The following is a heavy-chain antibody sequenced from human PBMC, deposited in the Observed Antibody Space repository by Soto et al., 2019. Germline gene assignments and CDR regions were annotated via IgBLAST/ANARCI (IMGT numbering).Heavy chain of an antibody. J-gene: IGHJ4*02. CDR2: ISSSGSTI. Sequence: EVQLVESGGGVVQPGGSLRLSCAASGFSLNTYEMNWVRQAPGKGLEWVSYISSSGSTIYYADSVKGRFTVSRDNGKNSLYLQMNSLRAEDTAVYYCAYGGSCDYWGQGPQVTVSS. V-gene: IGHV3-48*03. CDR1: GFSLNTYE. CDR3: AYGGSCDY. D-gene: IGHD1-26*01.